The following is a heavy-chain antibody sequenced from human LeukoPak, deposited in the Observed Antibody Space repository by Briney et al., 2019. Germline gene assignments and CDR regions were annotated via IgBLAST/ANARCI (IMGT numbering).Heavy chain of an antibody. CDR3: ARGSVSGSYFDY. V-gene: IGHV1-8*03. CDR2: MNPNSGNT. D-gene: IGHD1-26*01. Sequence: ASVKVSCKASGYTFTSYDINWVRQATGQGLEWMGWMNPNSGNTGYAQKFQGRVTITRNTSISTAYMELSSLRSEDTAVYYCARGSVSGSYFDYWGQGTLVTVSS. CDR1: GYTFTSYD. J-gene: IGHJ4*02.